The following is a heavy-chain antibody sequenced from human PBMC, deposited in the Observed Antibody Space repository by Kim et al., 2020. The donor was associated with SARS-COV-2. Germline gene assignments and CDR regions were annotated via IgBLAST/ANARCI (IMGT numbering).Heavy chain of an antibody. CDR1: GGSFSGYY. J-gene: IGHJ5*02. CDR3: ARRLYSSSSRWFDP. V-gene: IGHV4-34*01. CDR2: INNSGST. Sequence: SETLSLTCAVYGGSFSGYYWSWIRQPQGKGLEWIGEINNSGSTNYNPSLKSRVTISVDTSKNQFSLKLSSVTAADTAVYYCARRLYSSSSRWFDPWGQGTLVTVSS. D-gene: IGHD6-6*01.